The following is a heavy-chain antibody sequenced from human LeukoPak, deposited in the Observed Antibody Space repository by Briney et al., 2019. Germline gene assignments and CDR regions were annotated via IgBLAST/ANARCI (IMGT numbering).Heavy chain of an antibody. CDR1: GFTVSGNC. CDR3: ASVRWYYDFWSGYYFDY. CDR2: IYSGGST. D-gene: IGHD3-3*01. J-gene: IGHJ4*02. V-gene: IGHV3-66*02. Sequence: PGGSLRLSCAASGFTVSGNCMSWVRQAPGKGLEWVSVIYSGGSTYYADSVKGRFTISRDNSKNTLYLQMNSLRAEDTAVYYCASVRWYYDFWSGYYFDYWGQGTLVTVSS.